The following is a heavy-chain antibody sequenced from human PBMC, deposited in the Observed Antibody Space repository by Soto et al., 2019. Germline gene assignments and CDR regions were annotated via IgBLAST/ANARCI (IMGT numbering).Heavy chain of an antibody. Sequence: SETLSLTCTVSGGTVSSGSYYWSWIRQPPGKGLEWIGYIYYSGSTNYNPSLKSRVTISVDTSKNQFSLKLSSVTAADTAVYYCARVGTVTEIIFDYWGQGTLVTVSS. J-gene: IGHJ4*02. D-gene: IGHD4-17*01. CDR3: ARVGTVTEIIFDY. V-gene: IGHV4-61*01. CDR1: GGTVSSGSYY. CDR2: IYYSGST.